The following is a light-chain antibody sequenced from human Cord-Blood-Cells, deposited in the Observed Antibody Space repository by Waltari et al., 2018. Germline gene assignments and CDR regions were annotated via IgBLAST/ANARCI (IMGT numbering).Light chain of an antibody. Sequence: QSALTQPASVSGSPGQSITLSCTGTSSDVGSSNLVPWYQQHPGKAPKLMIYEVSKRPSGVSNRFSGSKSGNTASLTISGLQAEDEADYYCCSYAGSSTFYVFGTGTKVTVL. CDR2: EVS. J-gene: IGLJ1*01. CDR1: SSDVGSSNL. CDR3: CSYAGSSTFYV. V-gene: IGLV2-23*02.